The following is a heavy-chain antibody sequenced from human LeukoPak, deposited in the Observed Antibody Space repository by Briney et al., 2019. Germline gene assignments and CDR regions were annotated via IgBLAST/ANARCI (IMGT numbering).Heavy chain of an antibody. D-gene: IGHD3-22*01. Sequence: SETLSLTCTVSGGSISIYYWSWIRQPPGKGLEWIGYIYYSGSTNYNPSLKSRVTISVDTSKNQFSLKLSSVTAADTAVYYCARRPRGSGYYFDYWGQGTLVTVSS. CDR2: IYYSGST. CDR1: GGSISIYY. J-gene: IGHJ4*02. V-gene: IGHV4-59*08. CDR3: ARRPRGSGYYFDY.